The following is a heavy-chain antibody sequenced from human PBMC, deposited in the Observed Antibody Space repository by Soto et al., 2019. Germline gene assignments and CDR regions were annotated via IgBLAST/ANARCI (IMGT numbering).Heavy chain of an antibody. D-gene: IGHD2-15*01. CDR3: AIGYCSGGSCYRHFDY. Sequence: PSETLSLTCAVSGGSISSSSYYWGWIRQPPGKGLEWIGSIYYSGSTYYNPSLKSRVTISVDTSKNQFSLKLSSVTAADTAVYYCAIGYCSGGSCYRHFDYWGQGTLVNVSS. CDR2: IYYSGST. CDR1: GGSISSSSYY. J-gene: IGHJ4*02. V-gene: IGHV4-39*01.